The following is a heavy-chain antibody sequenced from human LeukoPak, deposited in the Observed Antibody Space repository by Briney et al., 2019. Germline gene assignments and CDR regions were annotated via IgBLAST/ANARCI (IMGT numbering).Heavy chain of an antibody. CDR1: GFPFNMFA. Sequence: GGSLRLSCTGSGFPFNMFAMNWVRQAPGQGLESVSGLSRGGETRKHADSVKGRFTVSRHASKNMVFLQMNDLRPEDTAVYYCAKEQRIRHCSEGVCMEGYYFDYWGQGPLVTVSS. V-gene: IGHV3-23*01. D-gene: IGHD2-8*01. CDR2: LSRGGETR. J-gene: IGHJ4*02. CDR3: AKEQRIRHCSEGVCMEGYYFDY.